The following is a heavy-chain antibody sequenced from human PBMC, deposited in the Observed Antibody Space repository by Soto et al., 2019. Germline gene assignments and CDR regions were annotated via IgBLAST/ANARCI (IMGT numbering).Heavy chain of an antibody. CDR3: STRGNY. Sequence: EVQLVESGGGLAKPGGSLRLSCAVSGLTFSNAYMSWVRQAPGKGLEWVGRIKSKTDGGTTDYAAPVKGRFTISGDDSRNTIYLQMNSLRTEDTAIYYCSTRGNYWGQGTLVTVSS. D-gene: IGHD6-25*01. J-gene: IGHJ4*02. V-gene: IGHV3-15*07. CDR2: IKSKTDGGTT. CDR1: GLTFSNAY.